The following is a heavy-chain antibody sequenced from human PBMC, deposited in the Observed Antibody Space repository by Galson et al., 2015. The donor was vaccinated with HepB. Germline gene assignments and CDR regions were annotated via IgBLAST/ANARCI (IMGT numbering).Heavy chain of an antibody. CDR3: AKDIGSGSGSRWVFDY. V-gene: IGHV3-30*18. D-gene: IGHD3-10*01. CDR1: GFTFSIHA. Sequence: SLRLSCATSGFTFSIHAMHWVRQAPGKGLEWVTITSYDGNYKYYADPVRGRFTISRDNSKNTLSLQMNSLRVDDTAVYYCAKDIGSGSGSRWVFDYWGRGILVTVSS. J-gene: IGHJ4*02. CDR2: TSYDGNYK.